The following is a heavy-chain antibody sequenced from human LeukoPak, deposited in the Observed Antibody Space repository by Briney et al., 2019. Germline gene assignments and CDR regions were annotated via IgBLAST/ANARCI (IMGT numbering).Heavy chain of an antibody. CDR3: ARVIGYTFYYYYGMDV. CDR1: GGSFSGYY. D-gene: IGHD5-24*01. CDR2: INHSGST. J-gene: IGHJ6*02. Sequence: PSETPSLTCAVYGGSFSGYYWSWIRQPPGKGLEWIGEINHSGSTNYNPSLKSRVTISVDTSKNQFSLKLSSVTAADTAVYYCARVIGYTFYYYYGMDVWGQGATVTVSS. V-gene: IGHV4-34*01.